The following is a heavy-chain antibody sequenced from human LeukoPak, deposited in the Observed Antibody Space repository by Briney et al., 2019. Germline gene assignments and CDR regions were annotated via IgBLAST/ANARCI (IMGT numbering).Heavy chain of an antibody. CDR1: GYTFTSYA. CDR2: INTNTGNP. V-gene: IGHV7-4-1*02. CDR3: ARRVFGWGRSTFDM. Sequence: GASVKVSCKASGYTFTSYAMNWVRQAPGQGREWMGWINTNTGNPTYAQSFTGRFVFSLDTAVSTEYLQISSLKASDTAMYYCARRVFGWGRSTFDMWGQGTMVTVSS. J-gene: IGHJ3*02. D-gene: IGHD3-10*01.